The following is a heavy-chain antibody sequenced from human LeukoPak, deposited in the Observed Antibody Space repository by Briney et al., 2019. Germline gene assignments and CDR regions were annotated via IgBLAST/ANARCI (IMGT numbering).Heavy chain of an antibody. D-gene: IGHD1-1*01. V-gene: IGHV3-53*01. CDR2: IYSGGST. CDR3: ARGGLNALEAFDI. J-gene: IGHJ3*02. CDR1: GFTVSSNY. Sequence: GGSLRLSCAASGFTVSSNYMSWVRQAPGKGLEWVSVIYSGGSTYYADSVKGRFTISRDNAKNTLYLQMNSLRAEDTAVYYCARGGLNALEAFDIWGQGTLVTVCS.